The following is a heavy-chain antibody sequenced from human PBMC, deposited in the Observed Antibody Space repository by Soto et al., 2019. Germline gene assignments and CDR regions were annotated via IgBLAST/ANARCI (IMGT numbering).Heavy chain of an antibody. J-gene: IGHJ6*02. CDR3: ARSLLDEYSSSWRSAYYGMDV. V-gene: IGHV1-2*02. Sequence: QVQLVQSGAELKKPGASVKVSCKASGFTFSAYYIYWVRQAPGHGLEWSAWINPNSGGTNNAQKFQGRATMTRDTSTSTVYMELSALIPDDTAVYYCARSLLDEYSSSWRSAYYGMDVWGQGTTVTVSS. D-gene: IGHD6-13*01. CDR2: INPNSGGT. CDR1: GFTFSAYY.